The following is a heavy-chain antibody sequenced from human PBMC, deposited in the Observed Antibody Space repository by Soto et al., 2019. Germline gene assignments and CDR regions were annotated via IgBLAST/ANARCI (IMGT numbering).Heavy chain of an antibody. CDR3: ARGYGDSHDY. CDR1: GGTFSSYT. Sequence: QVQLVQSGAEVMKTGSSVKVSCKASGGTFSSYTISWVRQAPGQGLEWMGRINPMFGIANYAQKLKGRVTITADKSTSTAYMELSSLRSEDTAVYYCARGYGDSHDYWGQGTLVTVSS. V-gene: IGHV1-69*02. J-gene: IGHJ4*02. D-gene: IGHD4-17*01. CDR2: INPMFGIA.